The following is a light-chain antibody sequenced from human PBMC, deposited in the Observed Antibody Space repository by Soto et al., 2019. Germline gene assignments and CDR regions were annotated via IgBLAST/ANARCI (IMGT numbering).Light chain of an antibody. J-gene: IGKJ4*01. CDR1: QGISSY. V-gene: IGKV1-9*01. CDR2: AAS. CDR3: QHRNSYPLT. Sequence: DIQLTQSPSFLSASVGDRVTITCRASQGISSYLAWYQQKPGKAPKLLIYAASTLQSGVPSRFSGSGSGTEFTLTISSLQPEDFATYYCQHRNSYPLTFGGGTKVEIK.